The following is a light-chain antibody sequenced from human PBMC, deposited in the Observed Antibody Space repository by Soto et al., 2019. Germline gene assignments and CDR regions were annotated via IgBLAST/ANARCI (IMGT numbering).Light chain of an antibody. CDR1: QSMSNW. CDR2: DAS. Sequence: DIELTQSPSTLSASVGDRVTITCRASQSMSNWLAWYQQKPGKAPKVLMSDASALESGVPSRFSGSGSGTEFTLTISSLEPDDFATYYCQQYSTYPWTFGQGTKVDIK. CDR3: QQYSTYPWT. V-gene: IGKV1-5*01. J-gene: IGKJ1*01.